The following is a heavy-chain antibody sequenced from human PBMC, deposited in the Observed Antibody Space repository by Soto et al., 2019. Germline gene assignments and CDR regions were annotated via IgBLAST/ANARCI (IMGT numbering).Heavy chain of an antibody. CDR3: AREAPYCTSATCPKFYDMDV. V-gene: IGHV1-69*13. Sequence: SVKVSCKASGGTFGSYTITWVRRAPGQGLEWLGGIIPILNSPAYAQKFKARVVITADEITNTAYMELNSLRFDDTAVYYCAREAPYCTSATCPKFYDMDVWGQGTTVTVSS. CDR2: IIPILNSP. CDR1: GGTFGSYT. D-gene: IGHD2-2*01. J-gene: IGHJ6*02.